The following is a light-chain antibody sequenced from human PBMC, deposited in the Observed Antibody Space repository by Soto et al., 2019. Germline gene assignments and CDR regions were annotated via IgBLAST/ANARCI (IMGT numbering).Light chain of an antibody. CDR1: STDVGGYDY. CDR3: SSYAGSRYV. V-gene: IGLV2-8*01. Sequence: QSALTQPPSASGSLGQSVTISCTGTSTDVGGYDYVSWYQQHPGKAPKLMIYEVTKRPSGVPDRLSGSKSGNTASLTVSGLQAEDEADYYCSSYAGSRYVFGTGTKLTVL. J-gene: IGLJ1*01. CDR2: EVT.